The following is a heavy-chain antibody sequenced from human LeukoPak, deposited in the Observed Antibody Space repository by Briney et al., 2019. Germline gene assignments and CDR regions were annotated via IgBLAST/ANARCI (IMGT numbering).Heavy chain of an antibody. D-gene: IGHD1-26*01. CDR2: ISGSGGST. J-gene: IGHJ4*02. CDR1: GFIFSSYA. V-gene: IGHV3-23*01. CDR3: AKRRELPDFDY. Sequence: GGSLRLSCAASGFIFSSYAMSWVRKAPVKGLDWVSAISGSGGSTYYADSVKGRFTISRDNSKYTLYLQMNSLRAEDTAVYCCAKRRELPDFDYLGQGTLVTVSS.